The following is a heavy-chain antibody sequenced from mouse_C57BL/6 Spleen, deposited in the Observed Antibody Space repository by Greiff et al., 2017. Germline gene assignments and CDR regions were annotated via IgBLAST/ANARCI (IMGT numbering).Heavy chain of an antibody. J-gene: IGHJ3*01. Sequence: DVKLQESGAELVRPGASVKLSCTASGFNIKDDSMHWVKQRPEQGLEWIGWIDPENGDTEYASKFQGKATITADTSSNTAYLQLSSLTSEDTAVYYCTGCYYDYDCFAYWGQGTLVTVSA. V-gene: IGHV14-4*01. CDR2: IDPENGDT. D-gene: IGHD2-4*01. CDR1: GFNIKDDS. CDR3: TGCYYDYDCFAY.